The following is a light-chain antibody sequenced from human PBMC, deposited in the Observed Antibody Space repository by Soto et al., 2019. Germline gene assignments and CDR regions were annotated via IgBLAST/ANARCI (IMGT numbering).Light chain of an antibody. CDR2: KAS. CDR1: QTISSW. Sequence: DTQMTQSPSTLSASVGDRVTITCRASQTISSWLAWYQQKAGTAPKLLIYKASILESGVPSRFSGSGSGTEFTLTISSLQPDDFATYYCQHYNSYPYTFGQGTKLEI. V-gene: IGKV1-5*03. CDR3: QHYNSYPYT. J-gene: IGKJ2*01.